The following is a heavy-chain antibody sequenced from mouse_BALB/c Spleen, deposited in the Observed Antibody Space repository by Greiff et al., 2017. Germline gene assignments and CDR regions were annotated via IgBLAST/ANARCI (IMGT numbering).Heavy chain of an antibody. Sequence: EVQLQHSGAELVKPGASVKLSCTASGFNIKDTYMHWVKQRPEQGLEWIGRIDPANGNTKYDPKFQGKATITADTSSNTAYLQLSSLTSEDTAVYYCARYAYDYDGNYYAMDYWGQGTSVTVSA. J-gene: IGHJ4*01. D-gene: IGHD2-4*01. CDR3: ARYAYDYDGNYYAMDY. CDR2: IDPANGNT. V-gene: IGHV14-3*02. CDR1: GFNIKDTY.